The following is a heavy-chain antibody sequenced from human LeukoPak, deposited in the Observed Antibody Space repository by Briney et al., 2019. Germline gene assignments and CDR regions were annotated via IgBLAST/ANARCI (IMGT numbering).Heavy chain of an antibody. CDR2: IKVDGSER. D-gene: IGHD1-7*01. J-gene: IGHJ4*02. CDR3: ARDWNYGFDY. CDR1: GFTFSKTW. Sequence: GGSLRLSCAASGFTFSKTWMSWVRQAPGKGLEWVANIKVDGSERYYVDSVKGRFTISRDNAKNSLYLQMNSLRAEDTAIYYCARDWNYGFDYWSQGTLVTVFS. V-gene: IGHV3-7*01.